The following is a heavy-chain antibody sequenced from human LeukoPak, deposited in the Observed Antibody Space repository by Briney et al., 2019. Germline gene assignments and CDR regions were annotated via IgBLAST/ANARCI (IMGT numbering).Heavy chain of an antibody. CDR3: ASVSGSYYYFDY. CDR2: IIPIFGTA. J-gene: IGHJ4*02. D-gene: IGHD1-26*01. V-gene: IGHV1-69*13. Sequence: SVKVSCKASGYTFTSYAISWVRQAPGQGLEWMGGIIPIFGTANYAQKFQGRVTITADESTSTAYMELSSLRSEDTAVYYCASVSGSYYYFDYWGQGTLVTVSS. CDR1: GYTFTSYA.